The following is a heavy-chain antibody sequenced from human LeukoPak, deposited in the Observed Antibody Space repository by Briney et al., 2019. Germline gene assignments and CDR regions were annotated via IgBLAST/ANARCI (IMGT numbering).Heavy chain of an antibody. CDR3: ANRFSYGPNEYFDY. Sequence: AGGSLRLSCAASGFTFSSYWMHWVRQAPGKGLVWVSRINEDGSTTNYADSVKGRFTISRDNSKNTLYLQMNSLRAEDTAVYYCANRFSYGPNEYFDYWGQGTLVTVSS. V-gene: IGHV3-74*01. D-gene: IGHD5-18*01. CDR2: INEDGSTT. J-gene: IGHJ4*02. CDR1: GFTFSSYW.